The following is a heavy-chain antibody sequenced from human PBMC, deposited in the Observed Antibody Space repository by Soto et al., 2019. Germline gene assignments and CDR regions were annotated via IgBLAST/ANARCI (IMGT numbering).Heavy chain of an antibody. J-gene: IGHJ5*02. CDR1: GFTFSNFW. CDR3: GAWDSSNNP. Sequence: GGSLRLSCVAPGFTFSNFWMNRVRQTPGKGLERVAKIKPDGTAQAYVDSVKGRFTVSRDNAKNSLYLQMNSLRADDTAIYFCGAWDSSNNPWGQGTLVTVSS. CDR2: IKPDGTAQ. V-gene: IGHV3-7*01. D-gene: IGHD1-26*01.